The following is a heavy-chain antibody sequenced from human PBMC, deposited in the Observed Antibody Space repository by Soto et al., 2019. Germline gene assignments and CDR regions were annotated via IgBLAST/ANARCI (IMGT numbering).Heavy chain of an antibody. J-gene: IGHJ6*02. CDR1: GFHFRSYG. D-gene: IGHD6-13*01. CDR3: AKSIATVGTPPYFYYYGMDV. V-gene: IGHV3-30*18. CDR2: ISYDESNK. Sequence: GGSLSLSCAASGFHFRSYGMHWVRQAPGKGLEWVAVISYDESNKYYADSVKGRFTISRDNSKNTLYLQMNSLRAEDTAVYYCAKSIATVGTPPYFYYYGMDVWGQGTTVTVSS.